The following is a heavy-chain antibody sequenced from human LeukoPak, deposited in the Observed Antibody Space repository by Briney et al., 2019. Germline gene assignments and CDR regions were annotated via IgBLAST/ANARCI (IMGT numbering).Heavy chain of an antibody. V-gene: IGHV3-23*01. CDR3: AKAHSLMITFGGVIAH. CDR1: GFTFSSYA. CDR2: IRGSGGST. Sequence: GGSLRLSCAASGFTFSSYAMSWVRQAPGKGLEWVSAIRGSGGSTYYADSVKGRFTISRDNSKNTLYLQMNSLRAEDTAVYYCAKAHSLMITFGGVIAHCGQETLVTVSS. J-gene: IGHJ5*02. D-gene: IGHD3-16*01.